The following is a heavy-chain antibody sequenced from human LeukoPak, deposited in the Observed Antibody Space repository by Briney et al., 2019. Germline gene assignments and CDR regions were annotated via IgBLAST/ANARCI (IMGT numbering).Heavy chain of an antibody. CDR3: AREGFAAASDI. D-gene: IGHD2-15*01. V-gene: IGHV3-21*01. J-gene: IGHJ3*02. Sequence: GGSLRLSCAASRFTFSSYSMNWVRQAPGKGLEWVSSISSSSSYIYYADSVKGRFTISRDNAKNSLYLQMNSLRAEDTAVYYCAREGFAAASDIWGQGTMVTVSS. CDR1: RFTFSSYS. CDR2: ISSSSSYI.